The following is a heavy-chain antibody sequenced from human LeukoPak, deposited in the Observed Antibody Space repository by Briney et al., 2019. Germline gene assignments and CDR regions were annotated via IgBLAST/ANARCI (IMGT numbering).Heavy chain of an antibody. J-gene: IGHJ4*02. D-gene: IGHD2-15*01. CDR1: GXSISSGGYY. CDR2: IYYSGST. V-gene: IGHV4-31*03. CDR3: ARVYCSGGSCYLDY. Sequence: SQTLSLTCTVSGXSISSGGYYWSWIRQHPGKGLEWIGNIYYSGSTSYNPSLKSRVTISVDTSKSQFSLRLSSVTAADTAVYYCARVYCSGGSCYLDYWGQGTLVTVSS.